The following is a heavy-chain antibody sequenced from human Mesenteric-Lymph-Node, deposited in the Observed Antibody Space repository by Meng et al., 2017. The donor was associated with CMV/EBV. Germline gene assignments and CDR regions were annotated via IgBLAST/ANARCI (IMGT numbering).Heavy chain of an antibody. D-gene: IGHD2-2*01. V-gene: IGHV3-23*01. CDR3: ARDEVLIPAARNYYYYGMDL. J-gene: IGHJ6*02. CDR2: DSGSGYST. Sequence: GGSLRLSCAASGFTFSDYAMSWVRQAPGKGLEWVSADSGSGYSTYYADSVKGRFTISRDNSNNTLYLQMSSLRAEDTAMYYCARDEVLIPAARNYYYYGMDLWGQGTTVTVSS. CDR1: GFTFSDYA.